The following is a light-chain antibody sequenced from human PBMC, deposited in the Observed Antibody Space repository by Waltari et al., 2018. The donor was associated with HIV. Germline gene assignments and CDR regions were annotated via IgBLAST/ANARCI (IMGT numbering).Light chain of an antibody. CDR3: QQYSNRPPWT. V-gene: IGKV3-15*01. CDR2: GAS. J-gene: IGKJ1*01. CDR1: PSVGIN. Sequence: EMVVTQSPATVYVALGERANLSCRASPSVGINLAWYQQKPGQAPRLLIYGASTRATDIPGRFSGSGSGTDFTLTISSLQSEDSAVYFCQQYSNRPPWTFGQGTKVEI.